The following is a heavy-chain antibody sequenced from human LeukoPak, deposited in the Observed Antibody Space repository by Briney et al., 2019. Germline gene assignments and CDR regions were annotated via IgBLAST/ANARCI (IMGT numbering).Heavy chain of an antibody. J-gene: IGHJ4*02. CDR3: ARAGIQLWLRYYYDSSGYTTEVDY. Sequence: GGSLRLSCAASGFTFSDYYMSWIRQAPGKGLEWVSYISSSGSTIYYADSVKGRFTISRDNAKDSLYLQMNSLRAEDTAVYYCARAGIQLWLRYYYDSSGYTTEVDYWGQGTLVTVSS. CDR1: GFTFSDYY. D-gene: IGHD3-22*01. CDR2: ISSSGSTI. V-gene: IGHV3-11*01.